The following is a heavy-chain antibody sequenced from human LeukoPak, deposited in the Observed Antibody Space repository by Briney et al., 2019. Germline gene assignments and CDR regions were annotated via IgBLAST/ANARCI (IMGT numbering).Heavy chain of an antibody. CDR2: IKQDGSEK. CDR1: GFTFSSYW. D-gene: IGHD3-16*01. J-gene: IGHJ6*04. Sequence: GGSLRLSCAASGFTFSSYWMSWVRQAPGKGLEWVANIKQDGSEKYYADSVKGRFTISRDNAKNSLYLQMNSLRAENTAVYYCARDGGFDTTYYYYYYGMDVWGKGTTVTVSS. CDR3: ARDGGFDTTYYYYYYGMDV. V-gene: IGHV3-7*03.